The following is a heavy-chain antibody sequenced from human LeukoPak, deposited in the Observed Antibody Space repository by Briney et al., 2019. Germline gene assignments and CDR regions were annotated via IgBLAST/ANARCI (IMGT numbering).Heavy chain of an antibody. CDR1: GFTFSSYD. D-gene: IGHD3-10*01. V-gene: IGHV3-13*04. Sequence: PGGSLRLSCAASGFTFSSYDMHWVRQATGKGLEWVSAIGTAGDTYYPGSVKGRFTISRENAKNSLYLQMNSLGAGDTAVYYCARAGHYGSGTSDAFDIWGQGTMVTVSS. J-gene: IGHJ3*02. CDR3: ARAGHYGSGTSDAFDI. CDR2: IGTAGDT.